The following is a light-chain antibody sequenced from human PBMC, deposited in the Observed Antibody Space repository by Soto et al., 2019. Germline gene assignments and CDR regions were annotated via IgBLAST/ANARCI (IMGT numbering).Light chain of an antibody. J-gene: IGLJ2*01. CDR1: SSDVGGYNF. CDR2: EVT. V-gene: IGLV2-8*01. CDR3: SSYAGSSNLV. Sequence: QSALTQPPSASGSPGQSVTISCTGTSSDVGGYNFVSWYQQHPGKAPKLMIYEVTKRPSGVPDRFSGSKSGNTASPTVSGLQAEDEADYYCSSYAGSSNLVFGGGTKLTVL.